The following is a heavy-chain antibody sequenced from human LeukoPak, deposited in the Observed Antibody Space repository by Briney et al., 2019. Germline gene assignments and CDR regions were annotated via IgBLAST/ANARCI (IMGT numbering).Heavy chain of an antibody. Sequence: GGSLRLSCAASGFTFSSYAMSWVRQAPGRGLEWVSAISGSGGSTYYADSVKGRFTISRDNSKNTLYLQMNSLRAEDTAVYYCAKDLGDGYNHGYFDYWGQGTLVTVSS. J-gene: IGHJ4*02. CDR2: ISGSGGST. D-gene: IGHD5-24*01. V-gene: IGHV3-23*01. CDR3: AKDLGDGYNHGYFDY. CDR1: GFTFSSYA.